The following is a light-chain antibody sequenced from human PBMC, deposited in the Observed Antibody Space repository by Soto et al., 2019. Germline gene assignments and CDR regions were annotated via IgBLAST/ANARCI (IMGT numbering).Light chain of an antibody. J-gene: IGKJ3*01. V-gene: IGKV3-11*01. CDR1: QSVSSY. CDR2: DAS. CDR3: QQRSNWLVFT. Sequence: EIVLTHSPAPLSLSPGERATLSCRASQSVSSYLAWSQQKPGQAPRLLIYDASNRATGIPARFSGSGSGTDFTLTISSLEPEDFAVYYGQQRSNWLVFTFGPGTKVDIK.